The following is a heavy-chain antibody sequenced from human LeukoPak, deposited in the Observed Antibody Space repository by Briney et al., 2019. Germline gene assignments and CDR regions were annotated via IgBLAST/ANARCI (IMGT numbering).Heavy chain of an antibody. Sequence: SVKVSCKASGYTFTGYYMHWVRQAPGQGLEWVGVITPNGGGTYYAQSVKGRFTVTRDTSTSTAYMELSRLRPGDTAVYYCATSLVGDMVVVAAASLPDYWGQGTLVTVSS. D-gene: IGHD2-2*01. CDR3: ATSLVGDMVVVAAASLPDY. CDR2: ITPNGGGT. CDR1: GYTFTGYY. V-gene: IGHV1-2*02. J-gene: IGHJ4*02.